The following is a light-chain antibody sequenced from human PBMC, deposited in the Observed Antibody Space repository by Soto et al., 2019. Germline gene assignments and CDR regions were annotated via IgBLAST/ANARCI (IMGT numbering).Light chain of an antibody. J-gene: IGKJ1*01. Sequence: IQLTQSPSSLSASVGDRVTITCRASQGIASYVAWYQQKPGKAPKLLIYKASTLKSGVPSRFSGSGSGTEFTLTISSLQPDDFATYYCQHYNSYSEAFGQGTKVELK. V-gene: IGKV1-5*03. CDR2: KAS. CDR1: QGIASY. CDR3: QHYNSYSEA.